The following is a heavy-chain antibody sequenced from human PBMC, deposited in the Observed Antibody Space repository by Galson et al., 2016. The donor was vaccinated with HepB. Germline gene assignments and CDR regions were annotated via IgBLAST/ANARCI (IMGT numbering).Heavy chain of an antibody. D-gene: IGHD3-3*01. J-gene: IGHJ6*02. V-gene: IGHV3-30*18. CDR1: GFTFSSYG. CDR3: AKGLYNDFCSGFPPYYDYVMDV. CDR2: VSFDGSQK. Sequence: SLRLSCAASGFTFSSYGMHWVRQAPGQGLEWVAVVSFDGSQKYYPDSVKGRFAISRDNSKNTLFLHVSSLSSEDTDVYYCAKGLYNDFCSGFPPYYDYVMDVWGQGTTVTVSS.